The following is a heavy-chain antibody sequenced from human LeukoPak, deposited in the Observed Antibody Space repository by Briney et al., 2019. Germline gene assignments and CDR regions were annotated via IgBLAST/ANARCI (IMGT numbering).Heavy chain of an antibody. CDR3: ARDLGGHYPSTGTFDY. J-gene: IGHJ4*02. D-gene: IGHD1-1*01. CDR2: ISYDGSNK. CDR1: GFTFSSYA. V-gene: IGHV3-30*04. Sequence: GGSLRLSCAASGFTFSSYAMHWVRQAPGKGLEWVAVISYDGSNKYYADSVKGRFTISRDNSKNTLYLQMNSLRAEDTAVYYCARDLGGHYPSTGTFDYWGQGTLVIVSS.